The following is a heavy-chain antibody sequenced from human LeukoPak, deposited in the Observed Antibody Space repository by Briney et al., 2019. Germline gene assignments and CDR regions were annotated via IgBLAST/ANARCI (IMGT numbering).Heavy chain of an antibody. CDR2: VDPEDGET. J-gene: IGHJ3*02. Sequence: ASVKISCKVSGYTFTDYYMHWVQQAPGKGLEWMGLVDPEDGETIYAEKFQGRVTITADTSTDTAYMELSSLRSEDTAVYYCATDPGIVGATQQDAFDIWGQGTMVTVSS. V-gene: IGHV1-69-2*01. D-gene: IGHD1-26*01. CDR1: GYTFTDYY. CDR3: ATDPGIVGATQQDAFDI.